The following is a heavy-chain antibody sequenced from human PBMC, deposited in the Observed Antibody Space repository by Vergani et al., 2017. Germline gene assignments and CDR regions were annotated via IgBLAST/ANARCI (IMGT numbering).Heavy chain of an antibody. Sequence: QVQLVESGGGVVQPGRSLRLSCAASGFTFSSYGMHWVRQAPGKGLEWVAVIWYDGSNKYYADSVKGRFTISRDNSKNSLYLQMNSLRYEDTAVYYCARMSLGFKRRWGGAFDIWGQGTMVTVSS. CDR1: GFTFSSYG. J-gene: IGHJ3*02. CDR3: ARMSLGFKRRWGGAFDI. V-gene: IGHV3-33*01. CDR2: IWYDGSNK. D-gene: IGHD7-27*01.